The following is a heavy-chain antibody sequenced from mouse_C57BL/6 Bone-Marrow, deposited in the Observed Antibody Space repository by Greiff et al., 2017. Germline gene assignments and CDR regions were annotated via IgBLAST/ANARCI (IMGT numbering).Heavy chain of an antibody. CDR2: IDPSDSYT. V-gene: IGHV1-59*01. D-gene: IGHD2-1*01. Sequence: QVQLQQPGAELVRPGTSVKLSCKASGYTFTSYWMHWVKQRPGQGLEWIGVIDPSDSYTNSNQKFQGKATLTVDTSSSTAYMQLSSLTSEDSAVYYCARANYYGNLDVWGQGTTLTVSS. CDR3: ARANYYGNLDV. J-gene: IGHJ2*01. CDR1: GYTFTSYW.